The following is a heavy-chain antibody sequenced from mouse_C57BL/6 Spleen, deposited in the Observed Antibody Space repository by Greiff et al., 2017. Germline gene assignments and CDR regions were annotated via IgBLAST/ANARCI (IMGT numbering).Heavy chain of an antibody. CDR2: IYPRDGST. J-gene: IGHJ2*01. D-gene: IGHD2-4*01. V-gene: IGHV1-85*01. CDR1: GYTFTSYD. CDR3: ARPGNDYDGYYFDY. Sequence: VKLQESGPELVKPGASVKLSCKASGYTFTSYDINWVKQRPGQGLEWIGWIYPRDGSTKYNEKFKGKATLTVDTSSSTAYMELHSLTSEDSAVYFCARPGNDYDGYYFDYWGQGTTLTVSS.